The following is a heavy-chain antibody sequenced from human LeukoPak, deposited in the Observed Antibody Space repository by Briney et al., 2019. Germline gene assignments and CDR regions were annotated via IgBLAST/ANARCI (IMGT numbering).Heavy chain of an antibody. J-gene: IGHJ4*02. CDR2: ISYDGSNK. CDR1: GFTFGSYA. Sequence: GGSLRLSCAASGFTFGSYAMHWVRQAPGKGLEWVAVISYDGSNKYYADSVKGRFTISRDNSKNTLYLQMNSLRAEDTAVYYCARAPMVQYYFDYWGQGTLVTVSS. V-gene: IGHV3-30*04. D-gene: IGHD1-1*01. CDR3: ARAPMVQYYFDY.